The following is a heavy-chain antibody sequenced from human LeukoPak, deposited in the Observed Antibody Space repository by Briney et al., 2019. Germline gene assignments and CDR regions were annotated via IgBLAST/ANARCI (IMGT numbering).Heavy chain of an antibody. Sequence: SETLSLTCNASGGSISSGDKYWRWRRKPPGRGLERIGYIYYSGSTYYNPTLKSRLTISVDTSENQFSLHLTSVTAADTAVYFCARVTRWAGLDFWGQGTLVTVSS. D-gene: IGHD2-21*02. CDR3: ARVTRWAGLDF. CDR1: GGSISSGDKY. CDR2: IYYSGST. V-gene: IGHV4-30-4*01. J-gene: IGHJ4*02.